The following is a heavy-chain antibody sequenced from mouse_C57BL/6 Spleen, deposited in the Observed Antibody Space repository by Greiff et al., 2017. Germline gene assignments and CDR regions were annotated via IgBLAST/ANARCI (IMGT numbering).Heavy chain of an antibody. CDR3: ARTRGSSYDWCAY. D-gene: IGHD1-1*01. V-gene: IGHV1-81*01. Sequence: QVQLKESGAELARPGASVKLSCKASGYTFTSYGISWVKQRTGQGLEWIGEIYPRSGNTYYNEKFKGKATLTADKSSSTAYMELRSLTSEDSAVYFCARTRGSSYDWCAYWGQGTLVTVSA. CDR1: GYTFTSYG. CDR2: IYPRSGNT. J-gene: IGHJ3*01.